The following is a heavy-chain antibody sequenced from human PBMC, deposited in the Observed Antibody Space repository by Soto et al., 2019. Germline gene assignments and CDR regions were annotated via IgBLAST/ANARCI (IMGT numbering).Heavy chain of an antibody. CDR1: VGSVTSNNW. D-gene: IGHD1-7*01. Sequence: PPETLSLACAVSVGSVTSNNWWTCVRRPPGQGLEWIGEIYLTLSTNYNPSLKSRVTISLDKSENQFSLKVTSLTAADTAVYYCASRDPGTSVDYWGQGTLVTVSS. V-gene: IGHV4-4*03. J-gene: IGHJ4*02. CDR2: IYLTLST. CDR3: ASRDPGTSVDY.